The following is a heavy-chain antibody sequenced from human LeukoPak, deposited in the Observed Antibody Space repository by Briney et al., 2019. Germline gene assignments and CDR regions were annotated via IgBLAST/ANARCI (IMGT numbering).Heavy chain of an antibody. CDR1: GGSFSGYY. V-gene: IGHV4-34*01. D-gene: IGHD3-10*01. Sequence: SETLSLTCAVYGGSFSGYYWSWIRQPPGKGLEWIGEINHSGSTNYNPSLKSRVTISVDTSKNQFSLKLSSVTAADTAVYYCPRRPLRRTITMVRGVIIYWFDPWGQGTLVTVSS. CDR3: PRRPLRRTITMVRGVIIYWFDP. J-gene: IGHJ5*02. CDR2: INHSGST.